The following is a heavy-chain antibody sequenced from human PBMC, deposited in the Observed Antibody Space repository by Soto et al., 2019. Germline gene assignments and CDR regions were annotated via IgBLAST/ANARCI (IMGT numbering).Heavy chain of an antibody. V-gene: IGHV3-30*18. CDR1: GFTFSSSG. CDR2: ISYDGSNK. D-gene: IGHD6-19*01. J-gene: IGHJ4*02. CDR3: AKGAREVAVLYYFDF. Sequence: SMKISSAASGFTFSSSGMPWVRQAKGKGLEWVAVISYDGSNKYYADSVKGRFTISRDNSKNTLYLQMNSLRAEDKAVYYFAKGAREVAVLYYFDFCGRGILVTVSS.